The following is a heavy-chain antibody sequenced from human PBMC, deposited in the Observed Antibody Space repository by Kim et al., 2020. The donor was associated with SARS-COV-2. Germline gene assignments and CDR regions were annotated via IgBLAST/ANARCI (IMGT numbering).Heavy chain of an antibody. CDR2: IRSKAFGGTT. D-gene: IGHD2-15*01. CDR3: TRAPRYCSGGNCQH. CDR1: GFTFGDFA. J-gene: IGHJ1*01. Sequence: GGSLRLSCTVSGFTFGDFAMGWFRQAPGKGLEWVGFIRSKAFGGTTEHAVSVKGRFTISRDDSKSIAYLQMNSLKTEDTAVYYCTRAPRYCSGGNCQH. V-gene: IGHV3-49*03.